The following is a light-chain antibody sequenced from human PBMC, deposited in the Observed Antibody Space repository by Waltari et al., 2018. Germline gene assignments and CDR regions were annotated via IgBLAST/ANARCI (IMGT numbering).Light chain of an antibody. CDR2: DVS. J-gene: IGLJ3*02. CDR1: SSDVGRYNS. CDR3: SSQSSNNIVL. Sequence: QSALTQPASVSGSPGQSVTISCTGTSSDVGRYNSVSWYQDHPGQGPKVIIYDVSDRPSGVSARFSGSKSDNTASLTISGLQAEDEADYYCSSQSSNNIVLFGGGTKVTVL. V-gene: IGLV2-14*03.